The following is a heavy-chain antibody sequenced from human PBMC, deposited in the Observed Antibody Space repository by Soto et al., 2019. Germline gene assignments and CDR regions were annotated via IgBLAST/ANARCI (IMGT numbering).Heavy chain of an antibody. V-gene: IGHV5-10-1*01. D-gene: IGHD6-6*01. CDR3: ARIAGLDSSSVTYRAYYHNCMEV. CDR2: IDPSDSYT. J-gene: IGHJ6*01. Sequence: PGAALKIPCQLSGYSFTSYWISWLRQMPGKVLEWMGRIDPSDSYTNYSPSSQGHVTISADKSLSTAYLQWSSLKASDTVMYYCARIAGLDSSSVTYRAYYHNCMEVWGQGTT. CDR1: GYSFTSYW.